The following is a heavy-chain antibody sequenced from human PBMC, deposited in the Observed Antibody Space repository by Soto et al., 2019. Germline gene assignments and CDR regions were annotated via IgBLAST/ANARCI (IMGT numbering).Heavy chain of an antibody. J-gene: IGHJ6*01. CDR3: AKAWVTYYYDSSGSGYYYGMDV. V-gene: IGHV3-30*18. CDR1: GFTFSSYG. D-gene: IGHD3-22*01. Sequence: QVQLVESGGGVVQPGRSLRLSCAASGFTFSSYGMHWVRQAPGKGLEWVAVISYDGSNKYYADSVKGRFTISRDNSKNTLYLQMNSLRAEDTAVYYCAKAWVTYYYDSSGSGYYYGMDVW. CDR2: ISYDGSNK.